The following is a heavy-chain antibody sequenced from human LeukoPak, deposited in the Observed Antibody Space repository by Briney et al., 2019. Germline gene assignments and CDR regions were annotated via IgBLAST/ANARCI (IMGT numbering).Heavy chain of an antibody. Sequence: SETLSLTCTVSGGSISSYYWSWIRQPPGKGLEWIGYIYYSGSTNYNPSLKSRVTISVDTSKNQFSLKLSSVTAADTAAYYCARTQTMAGTPNFDYWGQGTLVTVSS. CDR3: ARTQTMAGTPNFDY. CDR2: IYYSGST. CDR1: GGSISSYY. D-gene: IGHD6-19*01. V-gene: IGHV4-59*01. J-gene: IGHJ4*02.